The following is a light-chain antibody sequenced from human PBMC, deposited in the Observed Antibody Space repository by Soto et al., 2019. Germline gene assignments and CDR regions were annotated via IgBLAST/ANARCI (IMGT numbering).Light chain of an antibody. CDR1: QSVSSSY. CDR3: QHYGSLVLT. Sequence: EIGVTQSPGTLSLSPGEIATLSCRASQSVSSSYLAWYPQKPGQAPRLLIYGASSRATGIPDRFSVSGSVTDFTLTISRLEPEDCAVYYCQHYGSLVLTFGGGTKVDI. J-gene: IGKJ4*01. CDR2: GAS. V-gene: IGKV3-20*01.